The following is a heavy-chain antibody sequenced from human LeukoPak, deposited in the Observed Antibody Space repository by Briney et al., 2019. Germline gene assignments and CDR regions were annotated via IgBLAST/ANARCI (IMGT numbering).Heavy chain of an antibody. V-gene: IGHV3-7*01. J-gene: IGHJ4*02. CDR3: AREVWGPEY. D-gene: IGHD1-14*01. CDR2: IKQDGSDK. Sequence: SXRLSCAASGFTFTKYWMTWVRQAPGKGLEWVGNIKQDGSDKNYMDSVKGRFTISRDNTKNSVYLQMSSLRAEDTAVYYCAREVWGPEYWGQGTLVTVSS. CDR1: GFTFTKYW.